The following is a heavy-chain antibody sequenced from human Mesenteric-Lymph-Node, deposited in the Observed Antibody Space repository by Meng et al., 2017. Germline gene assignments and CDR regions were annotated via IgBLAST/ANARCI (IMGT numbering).Heavy chain of an antibody. V-gene: IGHV3-74*01. J-gene: IGHJ6*02. Sequence: GGSLRLSCAASGFTFSSYWMHWVRQTPGKGLVWVSRINNDGSGADYADSVKGRFTISRDNSKNTLYLQMNRLSAEDTAIYSCAKTIGYTTGWGYRLDVWGHGTTVTVSS. CDR3: AKTIGYTTGWGYRLDV. CDR1: GFTFSSYW. D-gene: IGHD6-19*01. CDR2: INNDGSGA.